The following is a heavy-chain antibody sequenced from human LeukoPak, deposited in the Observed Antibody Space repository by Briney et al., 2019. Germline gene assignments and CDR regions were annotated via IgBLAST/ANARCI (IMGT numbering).Heavy chain of an antibody. V-gene: IGHV1-2*02. CDR3: ARESDGSGSYYNGAPWPDWFDP. D-gene: IGHD3-10*01. CDR2: INPNSGGT. Sequence: ASVKVSCKASGYTFTGYYMHWVRQAPGQGLEWMGWINPNSGGTNYAQKFQGRVTMTRDTSISTAYMELSRLRSDDTAVYYCARESDGSGSYYNGAPWPDWFDPWGQGTTVTVSS. J-gene: IGHJ5*01. CDR1: GYTFTGYY.